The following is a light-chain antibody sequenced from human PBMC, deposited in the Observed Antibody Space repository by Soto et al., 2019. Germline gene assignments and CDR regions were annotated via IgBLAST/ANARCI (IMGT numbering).Light chain of an antibody. J-gene: IGKJ1*01. CDR3: QQYGSSPPWT. Sequence: ELVLTQSPGTLSLSPAERATLSCRTTQSVSSSYLTRHQQKPGQAPRLLIYGASNTATGIPDRFSGSGSGTDFTLTISRLEPEDCAVYYCQQYGSSPPWTFGQGTKVEIK. CDR2: GAS. V-gene: IGKV3-20*01. CDR1: QSVSSSY.